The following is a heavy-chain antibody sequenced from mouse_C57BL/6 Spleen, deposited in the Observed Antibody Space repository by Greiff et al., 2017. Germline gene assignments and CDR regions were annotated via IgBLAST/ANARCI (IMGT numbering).Heavy chain of an antibody. D-gene: IGHD2-2*01. J-gene: IGHJ4*01. CDR2: IHPNRGST. CDR1: GYTFTSYW. CDR3: ARWLKGYAMDY. Sequence: QVQLQQPGAELVKPGASVKLSCKASGYTFTSYWMHWVKQRPGQGLEWIGMIHPNRGSTNYNEKFKSKATLTVDKSSSTAYMQLSSLTSEDSAVYYCARWLKGYAMDYWGQGTSVTVSS. V-gene: IGHV1-64*01.